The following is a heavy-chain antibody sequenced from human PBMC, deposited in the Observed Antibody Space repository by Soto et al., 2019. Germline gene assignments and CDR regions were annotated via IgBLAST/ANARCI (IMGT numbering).Heavy chain of an antibody. CDR1: GGSISSGGYF. D-gene: IGHD2-2*01. CDR2: IYYSGST. J-gene: IGHJ6*02. V-gene: IGHV4-31*03. Sequence: LSLTCTVSGGSISSGGYFWSWIRHHPGKGLERIGYIYYSGSTYYNPSLKSRVTISVDTSKNQFSLKLSSVTAADTAVYYCARDRPLNARYCSSTSCHYYYGMDVWGQGTTVTVSS. CDR3: ARDRPLNARYCSSTSCHYYYGMDV.